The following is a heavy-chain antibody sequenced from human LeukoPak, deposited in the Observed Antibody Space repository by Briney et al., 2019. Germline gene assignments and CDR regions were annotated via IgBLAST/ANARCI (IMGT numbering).Heavy chain of an antibody. J-gene: IGHJ5*02. Sequence: GRSLRLSCAASGFTFSSYAMSWVRQAPGKGLEWVSVISGNGGRTYYADSVKGRFTISRDNSKNTLYLQMNGLGAEDTAVYYCAKVRDLDTVLGRFDNWGQVTLVTVSS. D-gene: IGHD5-18*01. CDR2: ISGNGGRT. V-gene: IGHV3-23*01. CDR1: GFTFSSYA. CDR3: AKVRDLDTVLGRFDN.